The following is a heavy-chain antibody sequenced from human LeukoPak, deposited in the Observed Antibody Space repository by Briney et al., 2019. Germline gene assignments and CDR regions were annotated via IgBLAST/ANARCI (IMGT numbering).Heavy chain of an antibody. CDR2: IYSGGST. CDR3: ARHPRDRFYYFDY. V-gene: IGHV3-66*04. D-gene: IGHD3-3*01. CDR1: GFTVSDNY. Sequence: GGSLRLSCAASGFTVSDNYMSWVRQAPWKGLEWVSVIYSGGSTYYSDSVKGRFTISRDNSKNTLYLQMNSLRAEDTAVYYCARHPRDRFYYFDYWGQGTLVTVSS. J-gene: IGHJ4*02.